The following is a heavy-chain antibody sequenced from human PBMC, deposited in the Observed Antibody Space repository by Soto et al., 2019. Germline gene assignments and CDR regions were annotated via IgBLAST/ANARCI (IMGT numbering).Heavy chain of an antibody. Sequence: VASVKVSFKASGYTFTSYAMHWVRQAPGQRLEWMGWINAGNGNTKYSQKFQGRVTITRDTSASTAYMELSSLRSEDTAVYYCARENVRNHALDYWGQGTLVTVSS. CDR2: INAGNGNT. D-gene: IGHD2-2*01. CDR1: GYTFTSYA. CDR3: ARENVRNHALDY. J-gene: IGHJ4*02. V-gene: IGHV1-3*01.